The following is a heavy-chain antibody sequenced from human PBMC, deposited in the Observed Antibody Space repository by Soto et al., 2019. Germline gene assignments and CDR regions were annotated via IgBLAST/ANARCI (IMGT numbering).Heavy chain of an antibody. CDR1: GFTFSSYA. Sequence: EVQLVESGGGLVQPGGSLRLSCAASGFTFSSYAMHWVRQAPGKGLEYVSAISSNGGRTYYANSLKGRFTISRDNSKNTLYLQMGSLRAEDMALYYCARGPGYYFDYWGQGTLVTVYS. CDR3: ARGPGYYFDY. V-gene: IGHV3-64*01. J-gene: IGHJ4*02. CDR2: ISSNGGRT.